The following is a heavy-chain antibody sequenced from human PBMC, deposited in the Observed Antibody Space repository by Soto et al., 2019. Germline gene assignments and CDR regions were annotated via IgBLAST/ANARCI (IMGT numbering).Heavy chain of an antibody. J-gene: IGHJ5*02. Sequence: SETLSLTCTVSGGSISSGGYYWSWIRQPPGKGLEWIGEINHSGSTNYNPSLKSRVTISVDTSKNQFSLKLSSVTAADTAVYYCARGVCTNGVCYGYNGNWFDPWGQGTLVTVSS. CDR2: INHSGST. V-gene: IGHV4-39*07. CDR1: GGSISSGGYY. D-gene: IGHD2-8*01. CDR3: ARGVCTNGVCYGYNGNWFDP.